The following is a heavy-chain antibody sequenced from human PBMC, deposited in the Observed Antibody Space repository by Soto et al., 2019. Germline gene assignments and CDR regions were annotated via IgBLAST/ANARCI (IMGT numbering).Heavy chain of an antibody. CDR3: AKGTVRDYGSGSYLGY. Sequence: EVQLLESGGGLVQPGGSLRLSCAGSGFTFSSYAMSWVRQAPAKGLEWVSAISGSGGSTYNGDSVQGRSTNSRDNSRNTLYLQMNSLRAEDTAVYYCAKGTVRDYGSGSYLGYWGQGTLVTVS. D-gene: IGHD3-10*01. V-gene: IGHV3-23*01. CDR1: GFTFSSYA. CDR2: ISGSGGST. J-gene: IGHJ4*02.